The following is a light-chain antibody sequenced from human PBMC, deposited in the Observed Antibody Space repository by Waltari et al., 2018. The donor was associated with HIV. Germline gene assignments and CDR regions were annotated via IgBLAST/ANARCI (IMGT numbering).Light chain of an antibody. CDR1: SPNIGNND. J-gene: IGLJ2*01. V-gene: IGLV1-51*01. Sequence: QSVLTQSPSVSAAPGQRGTISCSGSSPNIGNNDVSWYQQLPGSAPKFLIYDNDKRPSGIPDLFSGSKSGTSATLDITGLQTGDEADYYCATWHTSLRAHVVFGGGTKVTVL. CDR3: ATWHTSLRAHVV. CDR2: DND.